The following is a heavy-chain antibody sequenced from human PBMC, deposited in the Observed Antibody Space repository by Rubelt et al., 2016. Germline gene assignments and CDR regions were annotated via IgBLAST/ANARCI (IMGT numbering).Heavy chain of an antibody. CDR3: ARSYDPNDAFDV. D-gene: IGHD2-21*01. CDR2: ISASGGST. CDR1: GFTFSSYW. J-gene: IGHJ3*01. Sequence: EVQLVESGGDLVQPGGSLRLSCAASGFTFSSYWMHWVRQVPGKGLEWVSAISASGGSTYYADSVKGRFSISRDNSKNTLSLQIDSLIPEDTALYYCARSYDPNDAFDVWGQGTMVTVSS. V-gene: IGHV3-23*04.